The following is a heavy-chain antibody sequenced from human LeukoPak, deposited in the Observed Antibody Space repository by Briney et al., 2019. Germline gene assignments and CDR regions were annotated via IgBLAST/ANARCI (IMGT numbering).Heavy chain of an antibody. J-gene: IGHJ4*02. CDR3: AGGYCTSTICYDY. CDR2: IYTSGST. Sequence: SETLSLTCTVSGGSISSGSYYWSWIRQPAGKGLEWIGRIYTSGSTNYNPSLKSRVTISVDTSKNQFSLKLSSVTAADTAVYYCAGGYCTSTICYDYWGQGTLVTVSS. CDR1: GGSISSGSYY. V-gene: IGHV4-61*02. D-gene: IGHD2-2*01.